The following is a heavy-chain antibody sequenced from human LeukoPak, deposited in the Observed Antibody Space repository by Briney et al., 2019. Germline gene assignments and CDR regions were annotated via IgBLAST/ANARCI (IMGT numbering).Heavy chain of an antibody. CDR2: IIPIFGTA. V-gene: IGHV1-69*06. Sequence: SVKVSCKASGGTFSSYAISWVRQAPGQGLEWMGGIIPIFGTANYAQKFQGRVTMTEDTSTDTAYMELSSLRSEDTAVYYCATDGSQLRFLEWSTFDIWGQGTMVTVSS. CDR1: GGTFSSYA. J-gene: IGHJ3*02. CDR3: ATDGSQLRFLEWSTFDI. D-gene: IGHD3-3*01.